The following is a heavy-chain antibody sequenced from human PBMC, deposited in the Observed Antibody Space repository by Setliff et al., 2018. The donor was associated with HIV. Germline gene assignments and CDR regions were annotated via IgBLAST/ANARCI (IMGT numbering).Heavy chain of an antibody. D-gene: IGHD5-12*01. J-gene: IGHJ4*02. V-gene: IGHV4-34*01. CDR1: GSSFNNYY. CDR2: IDHSRGP. Sequence: SETLSLTCAVYGSSFNNYYWSWIRQSPGKGLEWIGEIDHSRGPNYKSPLKSRVTITIDTSKNQFSLKVTSVTAADTAIYYCARGPVSGYDRGWVDSWGQGTQVTVSS. CDR3: ARGPVSGYDRGWVDS.